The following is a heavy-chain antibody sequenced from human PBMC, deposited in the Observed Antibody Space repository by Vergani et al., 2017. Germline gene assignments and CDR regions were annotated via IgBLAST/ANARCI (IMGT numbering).Heavy chain of an antibody. D-gene: IGHD2-15*01. J-gene: IGHJ3*01. CDR3: ERRGGGYYSCGKVHPLRRAFDV. Sequence: QVQLQASGPGRVKPSQTLSLTCTMSGGSISAGYYFWGWIRQPAGKGLEWLGNISASGNAGYSSSLKTRVSMSVDTSKNQLSLTVTSVTAADTAIYFSERRGGGYYSCGKVHPLRRAFDVWGHGTVVTVSS. CDR2: ISASGNA. CDR1: GGSISAGYYF. V-gene: IGHV4-61*02.